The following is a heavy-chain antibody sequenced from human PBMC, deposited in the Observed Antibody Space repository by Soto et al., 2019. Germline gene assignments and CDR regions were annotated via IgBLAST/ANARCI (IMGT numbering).Heavy chain of an antibody. CDR1: GYTFTSYY. D-gene: IGHD1-26*01. J-gene: IGHJ4*01. CDR2: INPSGGST. Sequence: ASVKVSCKASGYTFTSYYMHWVRQAPGQGLEWMGIINPSGGSTSYAQKFQGRVTMTRDTSTSTVYMELSSLRSEDTAVYYCARDPERAIYGGIHFDYWGDGTLVTVSS. V-gene: IGHV1-46*01. CDR3: ARDPERAIYGGIHFDY.